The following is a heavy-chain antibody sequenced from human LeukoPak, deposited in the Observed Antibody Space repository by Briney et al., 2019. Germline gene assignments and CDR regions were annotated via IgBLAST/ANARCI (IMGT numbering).Heavy chain of an antibody. CDR2: IYSGGST. CDR1: GFTFSNYG. J-gene: IGHJ4*02. CDR3: GSEPDYVDGED. D-gene: IGHD4/OR15-4a*01. V-gene: IGHV3-53*01. Sequence: EAGRSLRLSCAASGFTFSNYGMHWVRQAPGKGLEWVSLIYSGGSTYYADSVKGRFTISRDNSKNTLYLQMNNLRAEDTAVYYCGSEPDYVDGEDWGQGTLVTVSS.